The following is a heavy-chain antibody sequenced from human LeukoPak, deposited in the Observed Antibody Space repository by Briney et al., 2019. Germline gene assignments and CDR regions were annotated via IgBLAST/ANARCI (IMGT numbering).Heavy chain of an antibody. D-gene: IGHD1-26*01. CDR2: ISGSGGST. V-gene: IGHV3-23*01. CDR1: GFTFSSYA. Sequence: GGSLRLSCAASGFTFSSYAMSWVRQAPGKGLEWVSAISGSGGSTYYADSVKGRFTISRDNSKNKVYLQMNSLGAEDTAVYYCAKKWELLFSDNWGQGTLVTVSS. J-gene: IGHJ4*02. CDR3: AKKWELLFSDN.